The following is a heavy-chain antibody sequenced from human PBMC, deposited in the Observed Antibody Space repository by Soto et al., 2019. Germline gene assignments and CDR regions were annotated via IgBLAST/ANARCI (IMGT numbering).Heavy chain of an antibody. CDR1: GYTFSTYG. D-gene: IGHD6-13*01. CDR2: INTSNGDT. Sequence: QVQLVQSGTEVKKPGAAVKVSCKASGYTFSTYGISWVRQAPGQGLEWMAWINTSNGDTHYAQKVQDRVSMTTDRLTSKAYMELRSLRSEDTAIYYCARDSAAHGPVFYYWGQGPLVTVSS. CDR3: ARDSAAHGPVFYY. J-gene: IGHJ4*02. V-gene: IGHV1-18*04.